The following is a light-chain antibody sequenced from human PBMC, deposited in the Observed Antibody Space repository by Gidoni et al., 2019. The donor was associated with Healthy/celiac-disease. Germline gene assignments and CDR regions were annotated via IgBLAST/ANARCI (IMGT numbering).Light chain of an antibody. V-gene: IGKV3-11*01. CDR2: DAS. J-gene: IGKJ4*01. CDR1: QSVSSY. Sequence: DIVLTQSPATLSLSPGERATLSCRASQSVSSYLAWYQQKPGQAPRLLIYDASNRATGIPARFSGSGSGTDFTLTISSLEPEDFAVYYCQQRSNSGVTFGGGTKVEIK. CDR3: QQRSNSGVT.